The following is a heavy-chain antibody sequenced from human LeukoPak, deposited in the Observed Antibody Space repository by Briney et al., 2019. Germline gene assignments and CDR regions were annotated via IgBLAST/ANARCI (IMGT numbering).Heavy chain of an antibody. Sequence: GGSLRLSCSASGFPFSAYAMTWVRPAPGKGLEWVSIIRGNGGGTYYADSVKGRFNIFRDNSEDTLYLQMNSLRVDDTAVYYCARVGQYYDFWSGFDFWGQGALVIVSS. CDR1: GFPFSAYA. D-gene: IGHD3-3*01. J-gene: IGHJ4*02. CDR2: IRGNGGGT. CDR3: ARVGQYYDFWSGFDF. V-gene: IGHV3-23*01.